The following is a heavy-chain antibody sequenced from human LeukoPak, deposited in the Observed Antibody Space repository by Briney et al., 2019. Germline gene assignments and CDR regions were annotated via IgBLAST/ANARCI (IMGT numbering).Heavy chain of an antibody. J-gene: IGHJ5*02. V-gene: IGHV1-18*01. D-gene: IGHD3-10*01. Sequence: ASVKVSCKASGYTFTSYGISWVRQAPGQGLEWMGWISAYNGNTNYAQKLQGRVTMTTDTSTSTAYMELRSLRSDDTAVYYCARDLHGSGSYYRLNWFDPWGQGTLVTVSS. CDR3: ARDLHGSGSYYRLNWFDP. CDR2: ISAYNGNT. CDR1: GYTFTSYG.